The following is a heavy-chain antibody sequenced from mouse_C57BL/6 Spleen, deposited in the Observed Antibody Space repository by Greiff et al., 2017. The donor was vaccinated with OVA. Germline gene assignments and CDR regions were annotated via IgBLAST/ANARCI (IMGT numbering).Heavy chain of an antibody. CDR2: IDPEDGDT. V-gene: IGHV14-1*01. Sequence: EVQLQQSGAELVRPGASVKLSCTASGFNIKDYYMHWVKQRPEQGLEWIGRIDPEDGDTEYAPKFQGKATMTADTSSNTAYLQLSSLTSEDTAVYYCTTPYYYGSDAMDYWGQGTSVTVSS. CDR3: TTPYYYGSDAMDY. J-gene: IGHJ4*01. D-gene: IGHD1-1*01. CDR1: GFNIKDYY.